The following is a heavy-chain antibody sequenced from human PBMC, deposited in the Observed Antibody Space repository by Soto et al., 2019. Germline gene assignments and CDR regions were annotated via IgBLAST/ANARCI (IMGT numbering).Heavy chain of an antibody. J-gene: IGHJ6*02. D-gene: IGHD2-2*01. Sequence: SEALSVTCTVSGGSISRSSYYWGWIRQPPGKGLEWIGNIYYSGSTYYNPSLKSRVTISVDTSKNQFSLKLSSVTAADTAVYYCARDRSGVLVPAASIDRPYYYYGMDVWGQGTTVT. CDR2: IYYSGST. V-gene: IGHV4-39*07. CDR1: GGSISRSSYY. CDR3: ARDRSGVLVPAASIDRPYYYYGMDV.